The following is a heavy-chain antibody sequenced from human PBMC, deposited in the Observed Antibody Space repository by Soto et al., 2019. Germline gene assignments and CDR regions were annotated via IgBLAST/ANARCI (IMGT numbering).Heavy chain of an antibody. D-gene: IGHD2-2*01. V-gene: IGHV3-23*01. CDR1: GFTFSNYA. CDR3: EKAIVVAPDAGDALAL. CDR2: ISGNAGST. Sequence: GGSLRLSCAASGFTFSNYAMSWVRQTPGKGLEWVSAISGNAGSTYYADSVKGRFTISRDNSKNTLYLQMNSLRAEDTAIYYCEKAIVVAPDAGDALALWGQGTMVTVSS. J-gene: IGHJ3*01.